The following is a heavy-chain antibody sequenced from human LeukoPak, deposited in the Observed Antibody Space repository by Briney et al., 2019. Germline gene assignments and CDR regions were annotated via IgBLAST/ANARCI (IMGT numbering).Heavy chain of an antibody. D-gene: IGHD3-10*02. CDR3: AELGITMIGGV. J-gene: IGHJ6*04. CDR1: GFSFSSYE. Sequence: PGGSLRLSCAASGFSFSSYEMNWVRQAPGKGLEWVSYISSSGSTIYYADSVKGRFTISRDNAKNSLYLQMDSLRAEDTAVYYCAELGITMIGGVWGKGTTVTISS. CDR2: ISSSGSTI. V-gene: IGHV3-48*03.